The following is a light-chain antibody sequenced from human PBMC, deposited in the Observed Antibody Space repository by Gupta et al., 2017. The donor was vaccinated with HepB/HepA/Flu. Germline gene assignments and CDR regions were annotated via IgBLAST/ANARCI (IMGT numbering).Light chain of an antibody. J-gene: IGLJ1*01. V-gene: IGLV2-14*01. CDR3: SAHASVDF. Sequence: HSALTQPASVSGSPGQSITISCTGSSNDIGRHSYVSWYQHYPGGAPKLILSEVTNRPSGVSDRFSGSKSGNTASLTISALQPEDEADYYCSAHASVDFFGTGTHVTVL. CDR1: SNDIGRHSY. CDR2: EVT.